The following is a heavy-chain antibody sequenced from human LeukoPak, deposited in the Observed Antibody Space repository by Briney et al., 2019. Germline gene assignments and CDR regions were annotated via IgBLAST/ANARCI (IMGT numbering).Heavy chain of an antibody. Sequence: PGGSLRLSCAASGFTFDDYGMSWVRQAPGKGLEWVSGINWNGGSTGYTDSVKGRFTISRDNAKNSLYLQMNSLRAEDTALYYCARDRGGDHCSSTSCYIRSGDPLDYWGQGTLVTVSS. D-gene: IGHD2-2*02. J-gene: IGHJ4*02. CDR1: GFTFDDYG. CDR2: INWNGGST. V-gene: IGHV3-20*04. CDR3: ARDRGGDHCSSTSCYIRSGDPLDY.